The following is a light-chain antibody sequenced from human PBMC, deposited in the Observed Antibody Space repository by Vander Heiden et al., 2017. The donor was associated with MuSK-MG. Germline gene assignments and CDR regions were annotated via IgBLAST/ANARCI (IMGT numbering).Light chain of an antibody. V-gene: IGKV3-11*01. Sequence: EIVLTQSPATLSLSPGERATLSCRASQSVSSYLAWYQQKPGQAPRLLIYDASNRANGIPDRFSGSGSGTDFTLTSGGGEPEDFAVYYWQQRSNWLTFGGGTKVEIK. CDR3: QQRSNWLT. CDR2: DAS. CDR1: QSVSSY. J-gene: IGKJ4*01.